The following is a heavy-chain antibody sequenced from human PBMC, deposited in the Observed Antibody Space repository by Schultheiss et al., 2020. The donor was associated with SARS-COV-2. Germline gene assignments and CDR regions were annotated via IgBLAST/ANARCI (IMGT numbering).Heavy chain of an antibody. J-gene: IGHJ5*02. D-gene: IGHD3-3*01. V-gene: IGHV4-59*01. CDR3: ARGRPDYDFWSGLGVGFDP. CDR1: GGSISSYY. Sequence: SETLSLTCTVSGGSISSYYWSWIRQPAGKGLEWIGYIYYSGSTNYNPSLKSRVTISVDTSKNQFSLKLSSVTAADTAVYYCARGRPDYDFWSGLGVGFDPWGQGTLVTVSS. CDR2: IYYSGST.